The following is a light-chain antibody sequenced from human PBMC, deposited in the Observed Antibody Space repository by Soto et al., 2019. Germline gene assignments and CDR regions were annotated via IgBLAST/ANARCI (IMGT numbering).Light chain of an antibody. V-gene: IGLV2-14*01. CDR3: SSYTASSTHV. CDR1: SSDVGGFNY. Sequence: QYALTQPASVSGSPGQSNTSSSPGTSSDVGGFNYVSWYQQHPGKAPKLMIFDVSDRPSGVSNRFSGYKSGITAALSISGLQAEDDADYDCSSYTASSTHVFGTGTKLTVL. J-gene: IGLJ1*01. CDR2: DVS.